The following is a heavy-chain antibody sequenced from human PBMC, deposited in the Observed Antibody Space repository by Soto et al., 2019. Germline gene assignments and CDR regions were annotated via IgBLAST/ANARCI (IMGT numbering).Heavy chain of an antibody. J-gene: IGHJ6*02. CDR2: IIPILGIA. CDR1: GGTFSSYT. Sequence: ASVKVSCKASGGTFSSYTISWVRQAPGQGLEWMGRIIPILGIANYAQKFQGRVTITADKSTSTAYMELSSLRSEDTAVYYCALAGYCSGGNCYFYSYSGMDVWGQGTTVTVSS. CDR3: ALAGYCSGGNCYFYSYSGMDV. D-gene: IGHD2-15*01. V-gene: IGHV1-69*02.